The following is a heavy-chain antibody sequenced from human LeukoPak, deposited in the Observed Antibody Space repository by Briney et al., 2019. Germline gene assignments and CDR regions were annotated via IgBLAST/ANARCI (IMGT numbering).Heavy chain of an antibody. CDR3: ARVLNRGSWYGSYYFDY. CDR2: IYHSGST. V-gene: IGHV4-4*02. CDR1: GGSISSSNW. Sequence: SETLSLTCAVSGGSISSSNWWSWVRQPSGKGLEWIGEIYHSGSTNYNPSLKSRVTISVDKSKNQFSLKLSSVTAADTAVYYCARVLNRGSWYGSYYFDYWGQGTLVTVSS. D-gene: IGHD2-15*01. J-gene: IGHJ4*02.